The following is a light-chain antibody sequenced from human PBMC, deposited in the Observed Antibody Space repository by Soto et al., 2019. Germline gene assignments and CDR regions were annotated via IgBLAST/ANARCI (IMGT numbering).Light chain of an antibody. V-gene: IGKV2-30*02. CDR1: RILVHSDGIAY. CDR3: MQGTHWPIT. J-gene: IGKJ5*01. CDR2: KVS. Sequence: DVVMTQSPLSLPVTLGQPASIPCRSDRILVHSDGIAYFSWFQQRPGRSPRRLIYKVSNRDSGVPARFSGSGSGTDFALKISRVEAEDVGVYYCMQGTHWPITFGQGTRLEI.